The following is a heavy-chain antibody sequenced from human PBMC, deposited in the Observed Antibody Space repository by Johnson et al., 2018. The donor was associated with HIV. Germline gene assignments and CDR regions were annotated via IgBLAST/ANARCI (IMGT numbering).Heavy chain of an antibody. J-gene: IGHJ3*02. V-gene: IGHV3-30*02. D-gene: IGHD6-13*01. CDR3: ARGPPSSWYGGAFDI. Sequence: QVQLVESGGGVVQPGGSLRLSCAASGFTFSSYGMHWVRQAPGKGLEWVAFIRYDGSNNYYGDSVKGRFTISRDNAKNTLYLQMNSLRAEDTAVYYCARGPPSSWYGGAFDIWGQGTMVTVSS. CDR2: IRYDGSNN. CDR1: GFTFSSYG.